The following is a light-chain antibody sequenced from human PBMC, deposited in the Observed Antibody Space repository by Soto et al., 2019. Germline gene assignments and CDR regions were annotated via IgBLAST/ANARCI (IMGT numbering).Light chain of an antibody. V-gene: IGKV3-20*01. J-gene: IGKJ1*01. CDR2: GAS. CDR3: QQYGSSPWT. CDR1: QSVSSNY. Sequence: EIVLTQSPGTLSLPPGERATLSCRASQSVSSNYLAWYQQKPGQAPRLLIYGASSRATGIPDRFSGSGSGTDFTLTISRLEPEDFVMYYCQQYGSSPWTFGRGTKVEIK.